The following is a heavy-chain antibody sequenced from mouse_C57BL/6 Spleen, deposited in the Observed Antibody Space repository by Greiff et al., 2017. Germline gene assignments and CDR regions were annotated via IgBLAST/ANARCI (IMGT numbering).Heavy chain of an antibody. CDR3: ARSWGGEGYYFDY. Sequence: VQLQQPGAELVKPGASVKMSCKASGYTFTSYWITWVKQRPGQGLEWIGDIYPGSGSTNYNEKFKSKATLTVDTSSSTAYMQLSSLTSEDSAVYYCARSWGGEGYYFDYWGQGTTLTVSS. CDR1: GYTFTSYW. CDR2: IYPGSGST. V-gene: IGHV1-55*01. J-gene: IGHJ2*01.